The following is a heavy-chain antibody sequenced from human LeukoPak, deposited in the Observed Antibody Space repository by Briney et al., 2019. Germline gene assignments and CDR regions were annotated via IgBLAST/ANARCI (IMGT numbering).Heavy chain of an antibody. Sequence: GGSRRLSCAASGFTFSNYWMHWVRQAPGKGRVWVSRINSDGSSTTYADSVKGRFTISRDNGQNTLYLQMNSLRAEDTAVYYCAREGRGYSYAFEYWGQGTLVTVSS. CDR3: AREGRGYSYAFEY. CDR2: INSDGSST. D-gene: IGHD5-18*01. V-gene: IGHV3-74*01. CDR1: GFTFSNYW. J-gene: IGHJ4*02.